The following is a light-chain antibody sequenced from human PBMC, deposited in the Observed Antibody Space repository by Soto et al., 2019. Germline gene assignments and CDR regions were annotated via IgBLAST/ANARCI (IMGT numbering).Light chain of an antibody. CDR1: TGPVTSGHY. J-gene: IGLJ2*01. CDR2: DAT. CDR3: LLSYDGARLAV. V-gene: IGLV7-46*01. Sequence: QAVVTQEPSLTVSPGGTLTLTCGSSTGPVTSGHYPYWFLQKPGQAPRTLIYDATNKYSWTPARFSGSLLGGKAALTLSGAQPEDEADYYCLLSYDGARLAVFGGGTKVTVL.